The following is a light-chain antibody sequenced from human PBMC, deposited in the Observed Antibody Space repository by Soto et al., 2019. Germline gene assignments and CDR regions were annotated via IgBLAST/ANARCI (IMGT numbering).Light chain of an antibody. Sequence: EIVMTQSPATLSVSPGERATLSCRASQSVSSKRACYQQKPGQAPRLLIHAASTSATGIPARFSGSGSGTEFTLTISSLQSEDFAVYYCQQYNNWPLTFGGGTKVEIK. CDR1: QSVSSK. CDR3: QQYNNWPLT. CDR2: AAS. V-gene: IGKV3D-15*01. J-gene: IGKJ4*01.